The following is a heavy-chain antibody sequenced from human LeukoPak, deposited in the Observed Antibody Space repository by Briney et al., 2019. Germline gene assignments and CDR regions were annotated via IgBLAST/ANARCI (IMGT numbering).Heavy chain of an antibody. D-gene: IGHD3-22*01. CDR2: IIPMFGTP. CDR1: GGSFSSYS. Sequence: SVKVSCKASGGSFSSYSISWVRQAPGQGLEWMGGIIPMFGTPNYAQKFQGRVTITADESTNTAFMELSSLRSEDTAVYYCARAADYYDSSGSYYYMDVWGKGTTVTISS. CDR3: ARAADYYDSSGSYYYMDV. J-gene: IGHJ6*03. V-gene: IGHV1-69*13.